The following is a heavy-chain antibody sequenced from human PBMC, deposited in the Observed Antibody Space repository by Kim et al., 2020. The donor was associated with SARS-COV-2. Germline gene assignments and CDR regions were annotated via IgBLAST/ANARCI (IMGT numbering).Heavy chain of an antibody. D-gene: IGHD4-17*01. CDR2: ST. Sequence: STYYADSGKGRFTISRDNSKNTLYLQMNSLRAEDTAVYYCARAYGDYIDYWGQGTLVTVSS. CDR3: ARAYGDYIDY. V-gene: IGHV3-53*01. J-gene: IGHJ4*02.